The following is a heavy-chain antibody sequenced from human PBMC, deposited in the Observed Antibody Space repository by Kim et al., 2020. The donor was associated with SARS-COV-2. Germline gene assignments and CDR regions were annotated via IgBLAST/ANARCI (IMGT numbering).Heavy chain of an antibody. Sequence: AYAASVKGRFTISRDDSKNTAYLQMNSLKTEDTAVYYCTRLSVAARTGDYWGQGTLVTVSS. D-gene: IGHD6-6*01. V-gene: IGHV3-73*01. CDR3: TRLSVAARTGDY. J-gene: IGHJ4*02.